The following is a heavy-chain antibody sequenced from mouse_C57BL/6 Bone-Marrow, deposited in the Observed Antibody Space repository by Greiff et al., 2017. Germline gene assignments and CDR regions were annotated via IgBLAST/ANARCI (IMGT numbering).Heavy chain of an antibody. CDR2: ISDGGSYT. D-gene: IGHD1-1*01. V-gene: IGHV5-4*03. CDR3: ARGSSSYGY. Sequence: EVKLMESGGGLVKPGGSLKLSCAASGFTFSSYAMSWVRQTPEKRLEWVATISDGGSYTYYPDNVKGRFTISRDNAENNLYLQMSHLKSEDTAMYYCARGSSSYGYWGQGTTLTVSS. CDR1: GFTFSSYA. J-gene: IGHJ2*01.